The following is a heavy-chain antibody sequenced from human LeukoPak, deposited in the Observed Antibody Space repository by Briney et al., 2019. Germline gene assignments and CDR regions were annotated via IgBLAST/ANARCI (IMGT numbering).Heavy chain of an antibody. J-gene: IGHJ3*02. CDR1: GFTFRTYA. CDR2: ISDNGGST. Sequence: PGGSLRLSCSASGFTFRTYAMHWVRQAPGKGLEYISTISDNGGSTYYADSVKGRFTISRDNSKNTLYLQMNSLRAEDTAVYYCGKNRYSGSLSPFDIWGQGTMVTVSS. V-gene: IGHV3-64D*06. CDR3: GKNRYSGSLSPFDI. D-gene: IGHD1-26*01.